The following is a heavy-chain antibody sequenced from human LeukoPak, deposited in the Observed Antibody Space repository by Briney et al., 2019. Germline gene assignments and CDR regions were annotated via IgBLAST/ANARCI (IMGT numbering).Heavy chain of an antibody. J-gene: IGHJ5*02. D-gene: IGHD3-10*01. V-gene: IGHV3-30*03. CDR3: ARCPAELWFGELSPWFDP. Sequence: PGGSLRLSCAASGFPFSDYGMYWVRQAPGKGLEWLAVISHDGNNKYYADSVKGRITISRDNSMNTLYLQMNSLRSDDTAVYYCARCPAELWFGELSPWFDPWGQGTLVTVSS. CDR1: GFPFSDYG. CDR2: ISHDGNNK.